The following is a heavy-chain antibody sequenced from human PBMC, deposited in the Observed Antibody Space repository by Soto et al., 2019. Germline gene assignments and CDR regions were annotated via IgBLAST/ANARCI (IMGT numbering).Heavy chain of an antibody. Sequence: GGSLRLSCEASGFTFSIYSMKWIRQPPGRGLEWISSISSSSGHIYFADSVKGRFTISRDNAKNSVYLQMDNVKVEDTAVYYCARGGFAAFDQWGQGTLVTV. V-gene: IGHV3-21*01. CDR1: GFTFSIYS. D-gene: IGHD6-13*01. J-gene: IGHJ4*02. CDR2: ISSSSGHI. CDR3: ARGGFAAFDQ.